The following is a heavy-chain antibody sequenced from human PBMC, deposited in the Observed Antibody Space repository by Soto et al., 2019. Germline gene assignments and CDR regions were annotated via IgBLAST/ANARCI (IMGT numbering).Heavy chain of an antibody. CDR2: ISYDGSNK. CDR1: GFTFSSYG. Sequence: QVQLVESGGGVVQPGRSLRLSCAASGFTFSSYGMHWVRQAPGKGLEWVAVISYDGSNKYNADSVKGRFTISRDNSKNTLYLQMNSLRAEDTAVYYCAKERDGYYDSSGFGYWGQGTLVTVSS. V-gene: IGHV3-30*18. D-gene: IGHD3-22*01. J-gene: IGHJ4*02. CDR3: AKERDGYYDSSGFGY.